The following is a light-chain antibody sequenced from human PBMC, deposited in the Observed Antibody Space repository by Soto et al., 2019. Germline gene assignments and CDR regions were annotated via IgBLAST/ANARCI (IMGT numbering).Light chain of an antibody. CDR3: QHRGKWPRT. CDR2: GAS. J-gene: IGKJ2*01. CDR1: QSVGSY. Sequence: EIVLTQSPATLSLSKGERVTLSCRASQSVGSYLAWYQQKPGQAPRLLIYGASNRATGIPARFSGSGSGTDFSLTISSLESEDFAVYYCQHRGKWPRTFGQGTKLEIK. V-gene: IGKV3-11*01.